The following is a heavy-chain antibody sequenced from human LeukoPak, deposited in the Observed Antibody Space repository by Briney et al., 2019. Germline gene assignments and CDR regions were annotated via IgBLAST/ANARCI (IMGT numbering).Heavy chain of an antibody. J-gene: IGHJ6*03. CDR3: AFIVGATDKNDYYYYMDV. V-gene: IGHV4-39*01. CDR1: GGSISSSSYY. D-gene: IGHD1-26*01. CDR2: IYYSGST. Sequence: SETLSLTCTVSGGSISSSSYYWGWIRQPPGKGLEWIGSIYYSGSTYYNPSLKSRVTISVDTSKNQFSLKLSSVTAADTAVYYCAFIVGATDKNDYYYYMDVWGKGTTVTVSS.